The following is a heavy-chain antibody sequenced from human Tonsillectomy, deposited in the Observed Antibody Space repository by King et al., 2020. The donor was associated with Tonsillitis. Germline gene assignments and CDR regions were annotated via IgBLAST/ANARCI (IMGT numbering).Heavy chain of an antibody. CDR2: ISSNGGST. V-gene: IGHV3-64D*06. CDR1: GFTFSSYT. CDR3: VKRRTSSGSLGSFDS. D-gene: IGHD6-19*01. J-gene: IGHJ4*02. Sequence: DVQLVESGGGLVQPGGSLRLSCSASGFTFSSYTMHWVRQAPGKGLEYVSAISSNGGSTYYADSVKDRFTISRDNSKNTLYLQMSSLRAEDTAVYYCVKRRTSSGSLGSFDSWGQGTLVTVSS.